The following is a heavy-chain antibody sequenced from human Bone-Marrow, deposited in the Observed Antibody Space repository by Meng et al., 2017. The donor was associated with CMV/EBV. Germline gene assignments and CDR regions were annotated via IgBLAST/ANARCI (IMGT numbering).Heavy chain of an antibody. V-gene: IGHV6-1*01. CDR2: TYYRSKWYN. D-gene: IGHD3-10*01. CDR1: GDSVSSNSAA. Sequence: SETLSLTCAISGDSVSSNSAAWNWIRQSPSRGLEWLGRTYYRSKWYNDYAVSVKSRITINPDTSKNQFSLQLNSVTPEDTAVYYCARERFDHGSGSYGYYYYGMDVRGQGTTVTVSS. CDR3: ARERFDHGSGSYGYYYYGMDV. J-gene: IGHJ6*02.